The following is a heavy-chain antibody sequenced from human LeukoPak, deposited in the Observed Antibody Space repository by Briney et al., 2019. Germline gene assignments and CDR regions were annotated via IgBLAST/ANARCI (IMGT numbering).Heavy chain of an antibody. D-gene: IGHD6-13*01. CDR1: GGSISSGGYY. V-gene: IGHV4-30-2*01. CDR2: IYHSGST. J-gene: IGHJ3*02. CDR3: ARHASIAAAHDAFDI. Sequence: SETLSLTCTVSGGSISSGGYYWSWIRQPPGKGLEWIGYIYHSGSTYYNPSLKSRVTISVDRSKNQFSLKLSSVTAADTAVYYCARHASIAAAHDAFDIWGQGTMVTVSS.